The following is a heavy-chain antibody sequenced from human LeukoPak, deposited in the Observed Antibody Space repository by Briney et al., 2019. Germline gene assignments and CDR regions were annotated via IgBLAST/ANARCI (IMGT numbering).Heavy chain of an antibody. CDR3: ARDQGVAGYYYYYYMDV. J-gene: IGHJ6*03. CDR2: ISSSSSYI. V-gene: IGHV3-21*01. CDR1: GFTFSSYS. D-gene: IGHD6-19*01. Sequence: PGGSLRLSCAASGFTFSSYSMDWVRQAPGKGLEWVPSISSSSSYIYYADSVKGRFTISRDNAKNSLYLQMNSLRAEDTAVYYCARDQGVAGYYYYYYMDVWGKGTTVTVSS.